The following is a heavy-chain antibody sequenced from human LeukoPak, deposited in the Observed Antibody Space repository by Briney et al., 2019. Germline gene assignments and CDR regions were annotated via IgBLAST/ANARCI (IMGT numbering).Heavy chain of an antibody. CDR2: ISSSSSTI. V-gene: IGHV3-48*01. D-gene: IGHD6-19*01. CDR1: GFTFSSYS. Sequence: GGSLRLSCAASGFTFSSYSMNWVRQAPGKGLEWVSYISSSSSTIYYADSVKGRFTISRDNAKNSLYLQMNSLRAEDTSVYYCARAPGSGWYTYYFDYWGQGTLVTVSS. J-gene: IGHJ4*02. CDR3: ARAPGSGWYTYYFDY.